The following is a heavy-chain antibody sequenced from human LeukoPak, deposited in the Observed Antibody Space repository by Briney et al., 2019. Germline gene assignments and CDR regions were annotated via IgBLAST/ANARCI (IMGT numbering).Heavy chain of an antibody. Sequence: ASVNVSCMASGYTFTRYDFNWVRQATGQRPEWMGWMSPNSGDTGYAQKFQDRVTMTRNTSISTAYMELSSLRSDDTAVYYCARGPPNWGYDYWGPGTLVTVSS. J-gene: IGHJ4*02. D-gene: IGHD7-27*01. V-gene: IGHV1-8*01. CDR1: GYTFTRYD. CDR3: ARGPPNWGYDY. CDR2: MSPNSGDT.